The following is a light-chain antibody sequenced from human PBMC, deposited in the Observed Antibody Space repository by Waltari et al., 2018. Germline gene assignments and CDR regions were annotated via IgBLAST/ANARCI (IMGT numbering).Light chain of an antibody. CDR1: SRAVGGYNY. CDR2: DVS. CDR3: SSYTSSSTRV. J-gene: IGLJ1*01. Sequence: QSALTQPASVSGSPGQSITISCTGPSRAVGGYNYVSWYQQHPGKAPKLMIYDVSNRPSGVSNRFSGSKSGNTASLTISGLQAEDEADYYCSSYTSSSTRVFGTGTKVTVL. V-gene: IGLV2-14*03.